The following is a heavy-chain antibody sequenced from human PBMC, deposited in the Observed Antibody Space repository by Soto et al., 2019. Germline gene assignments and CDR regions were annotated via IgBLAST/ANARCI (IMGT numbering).Heavy chain of an antibody. J-gene: IGHJ5*02. CDR1: GFSLSTSGVG. CDR3: AHSPRIAVAGAPRKYNWFDH. CDR2: IYWNDDK. Sequence: SGPTLVNPTQTLTLTCTFSGFSLSTSGVGVGWIRQPPGKALEWLALIYWNDDKRYSPSLKIRLTITKDTSKNQVVLTITNMDPVDTATYYCAHSPRIAVAGAPRKYNWFDHWGQGTLVTVSS. D-gene: IGHD6-19*01. V-gene: IGHV2-5*01.